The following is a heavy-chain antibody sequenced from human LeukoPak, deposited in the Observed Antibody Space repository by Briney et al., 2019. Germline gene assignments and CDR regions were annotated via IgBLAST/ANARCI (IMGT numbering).Heavy chain of an antibody. CDR3: ARAFSSWYGIYYYGMDV. V-gene: IGHV3-21*01. D-gene: IGHD6-13*01. Sequence: GGSLRLSCAASGFTFSSYTMHWIRQAPGKGLEWVSSISGSNSYIFYADSVKGRFTVSRDNAKDSLYLQMNSLRAEDTAVYYCARAFSSWYGIYYYGMDVWGQGTTVTVSS. CDR2: ISGSNSYI. J-gene: IGHJ6*02. CDR1: GFTFSSYT.